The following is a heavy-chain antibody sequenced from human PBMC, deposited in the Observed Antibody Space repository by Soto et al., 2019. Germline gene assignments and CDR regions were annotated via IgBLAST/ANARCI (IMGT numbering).Heavy chain of an antibody. CDR3: ARGGERITMIVVVPATFDY. CDR1: GYTFTSYG. V-gene: IGHV1-18*01. CDR2: ISAYNGNT. J-gene: IGHJ4*02. Sequence: SVKVSCKASGYTFTSYGISWVRQAPGQGLEWMGWISAYNGNTNYAQKLQGRVTMTTDTSTSTAYMELRSLRSDDTAVYYCARGGERITMIVVVPATFDYWGQGTLVTVSS. D-gene: IGHD3-22*01.